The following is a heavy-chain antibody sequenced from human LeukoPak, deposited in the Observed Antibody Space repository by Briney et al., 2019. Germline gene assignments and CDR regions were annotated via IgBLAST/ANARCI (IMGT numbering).Heavy chain of an antibody. CDR2: INAPGSDT. CDR3: ARVPNWFDP. J-gene: IGHJ5*02. V-gene: IGHV3-74*01. Sequence: PGGSLTLSCVASGFTFNNYWMHWVRQAPAKGLEWVSRINAPGSDTSYAGSVKGRFTISRDNARNTLYLHMTSLRAEDTAVYYCARVPNWFDPWGQGTLVTVSS. CDR1: GFTFNNYW.